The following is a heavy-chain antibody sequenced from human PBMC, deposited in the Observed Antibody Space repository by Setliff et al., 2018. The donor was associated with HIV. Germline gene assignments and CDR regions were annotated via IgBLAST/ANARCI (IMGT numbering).Heavy chain of an antibody. V-gene: IGHV3-23*01. D-gene: IGHD2-15*01. CDR1: GFTFSTYA. CDR3: ARDPYCSGGSCYNEKDV. Sequence: GGSLRLSCAASGFTFSTYAMSWVRQAPGKGLEWVSVISGRGDNTYYADSVKGRFTISRDNAKNSLYLQMNSLRAEDTAVYYCARDPYCSGGSCYNEKDVWGKGTTVTVSS. CDR2: ISGRGDNT. J-gene: IGHJ6*04.